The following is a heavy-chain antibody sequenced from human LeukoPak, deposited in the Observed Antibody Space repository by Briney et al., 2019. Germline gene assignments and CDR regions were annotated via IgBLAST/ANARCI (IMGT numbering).Heavy chain of an antibody. CDR3: ATIFGRWSARFDY. Sequence: PSETLSLTCTVSGDPMSSYYWTWIRKPPGKGLEWIAYINYSGSTSYNPSLKSRVTISVDTSKNQFSLKLSPVTAADTAIYYCATIFGRWSARFDYWGQGTLVTVSS. D-gene: IGHD3-3*01. J-gene: IGHJ4*02. CDR1: GDPMSSYY. V-gene: IGHV4-59*01. CDR2: INYSGST.